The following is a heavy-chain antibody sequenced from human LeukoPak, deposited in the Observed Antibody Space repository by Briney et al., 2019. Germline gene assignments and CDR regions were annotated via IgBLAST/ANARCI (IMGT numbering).Heavy chain of an antibody. J-gene: IGHJ4*02. Sequence: GESLKISCKGSGYSFTSYWIGWVRQVPGKGLEWMGIIYPGDSDTRYSPSFQGQVTISADKSISTAYLQWSSLKASDTAMYYCARQSGHYYDSSGYSYWGQGTLVTVSS. D-gene: IGHD3-22*01. CDR3: ARQSGHYYDSSGYSY. V-gene: IGHV5-51*01. CDR2: IYPGDSDT. CDR1: GYSFTSYW.